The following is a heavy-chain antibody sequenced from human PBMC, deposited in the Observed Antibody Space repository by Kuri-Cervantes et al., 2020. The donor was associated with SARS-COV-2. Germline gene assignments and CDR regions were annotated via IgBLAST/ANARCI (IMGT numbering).Heavy chain of an antibody. Sequence: GGSLRLSCAASGFTFSSFAMSWVRQAPGEGLEWVSSISGSGVGTYYADSVKGRFTISRDNSKNTLYLQMNSLRAEDSALYYCAKVGLSFDYWGQGTLVTVSS. J-gene: IGHJ4*02. V-gene: IGHV3-23*01. D-gene: IGHD2/OR15-2a*01. CDR2: ISGSGVGT. CDR3: AKVGLSFDY. CDR1: GFTFSSFA.